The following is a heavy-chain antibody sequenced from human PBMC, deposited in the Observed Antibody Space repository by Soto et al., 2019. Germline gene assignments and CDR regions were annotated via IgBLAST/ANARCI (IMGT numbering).Heavy chain of an antibody. D-gene: IGHD4-17*01. CDR1: GFTFRSYS. J-gene: IGHJ6*02. CDR3: ARDAYGDNTRAYYYYYGMDV. V-gene: IGHV3-21*01. CDR2: ISSSSSYI. Sequence: GGSLGLSCAASGFTFRSYSMNWVRQAPGKGLEWVSSISSSSSYIYYADSVKGRFTISRDNAKNSLYLQMNSLRAEDTAVYYCARDAYGDNTRAYYYYYGMDVWGQGTTVTVS.